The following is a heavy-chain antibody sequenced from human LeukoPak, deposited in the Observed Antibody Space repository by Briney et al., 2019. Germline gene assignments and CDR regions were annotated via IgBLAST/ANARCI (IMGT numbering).Heavy chain of an antibody. Sequence: PSETLSLTCTVSGGSTSSYYWSWIRQPPGKGLEWIGYIYYSRGANYNPSLKSRVTISVDTSKNQFSLKLSSVTAADTAVYYCARGSGPYYYDSSGYAFDIWGQGTMVTVSS. V-gene: IGHV4-59*01. CDR2: IYYSRGA. CDR3: ARGSGPYYYDSSGYAFDI. CDR1: GGSTSSYY. D-gene: IGHD3-22*01. J-gene: IGHJ3*02.